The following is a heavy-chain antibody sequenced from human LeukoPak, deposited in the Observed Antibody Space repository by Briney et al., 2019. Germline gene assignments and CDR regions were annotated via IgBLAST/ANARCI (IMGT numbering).Heavy chain of an antibody. CDR1: GFTFSSYW. V-gene: IGHV3-7*01. CDR2: IKQDGSEK. D-gene: IGHD5-18*01. CDR3: ARDKGGFSYGYDY. Sequence: GGSLRLSCAASGFTFSSYWMSWVRQAPGKGLEWVANIKQDGSEKYYMDSVKGRFTISRGNAKNSLYLQMNSLRAEDTAVYYCARDKGGFSYGYDYWGQGTLVTVSS. J-gene: IGHJ4*02.